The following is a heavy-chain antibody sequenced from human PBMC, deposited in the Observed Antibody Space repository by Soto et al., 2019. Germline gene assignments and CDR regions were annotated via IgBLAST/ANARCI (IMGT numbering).Heavy chain of an antibody. Sequence: QVQLVQSGAEVKKPGASVKVSCKASGDTFTSYYMHWVRQAPGQGLEWMGIINPSGGSTSYAQKFQGRVTMTRDTSTSTVYMELSSLRSEDTAVYYCARGPRTIQLWPYYFDYWGQGTLVTVSS. CDR1: GDTFTSYY. V-gene: IGHV1-46*01. J-gene: IGHJ4*02. D-gene: IGHD5-18*01. CDR2: INPSGGST. CDR3: ARGPRTIQLWPYYFDY.